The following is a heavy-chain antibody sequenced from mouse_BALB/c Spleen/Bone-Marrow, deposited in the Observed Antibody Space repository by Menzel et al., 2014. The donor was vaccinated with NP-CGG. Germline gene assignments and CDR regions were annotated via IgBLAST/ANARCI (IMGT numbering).Heavy chain of an antibody. CDR3: ARESYGNWFAY. CDR2: INPSSGYT. V-gene: IGHV1-4*01. D-gene: IGHD2-1*01. Sequence: QVQLQQSGAELARPGASVKMSCKASGYTSTSYTMHWVKQRPGQGLEWIGYINPSSGYTNYNQKFKDKATLTADKSSSTAYMQLSSLTSEDSAVYYCARESYGNWFAYWGQGTLVTVSA. CDR1: GYTSTSYT. J-gene: IGHJ3*01.